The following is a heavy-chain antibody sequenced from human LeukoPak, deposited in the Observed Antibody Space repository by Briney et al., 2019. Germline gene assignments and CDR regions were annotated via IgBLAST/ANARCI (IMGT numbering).Heavy chain of an antibody. V-gene: IGHV3-30*18. CDR2: TSYDGTNK. D-gene: IGHD7-27*01. J-gene: IGHJ4*02. CDR1: GFTFSDYG. CDR3: TKGVLGRTQSVSAGLDH. Sequence: PGGSLRLSCAASGFTFSDYGMHWVRQAPGKGLGWVTVTSYDGTNKYYADSVKGRFTISRDNSRNTLYLQMNSLRVEDTAVYYCTKGVLGRTQSVSAGLDHWGQGTLVTVSS.